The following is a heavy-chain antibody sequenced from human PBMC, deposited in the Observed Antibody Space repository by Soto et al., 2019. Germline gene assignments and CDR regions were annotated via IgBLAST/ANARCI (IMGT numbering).Heavy chain of an antibody. J-gene: IGHJ6*02. CDR2: ISGYNGDT. D-gene: IGHD2-8*01. CDR1: GYTFTRYG. Sequence: QGHLVQSGAEVKKPGTSVKVSCKASGYTFTRYGISWVRQAPGQGLEWMGWISGYNGDTNYAQNLQGRVTMTIDTSTSTAYMELRSLTSDDTAVYYCAKNGQPPYYSSGLAVWGQGTTVTLSS. V-gene: IGHV1-18*01. CDR3: AKNGQPPYYSSGLAV.